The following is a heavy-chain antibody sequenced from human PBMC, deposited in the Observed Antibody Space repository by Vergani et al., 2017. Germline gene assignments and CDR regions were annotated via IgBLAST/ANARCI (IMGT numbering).Heavy chain of an antibody. CDR2: INPSGGST. CDR1: GYTFTSYY. Sequence: QVQLVQSGAEVKKPGASVKVSCKASGYTFTSYYMHWVRQAPGQGLEWMGIINPSGGSTSYAQKFQGRVTMTRDTSTSTVYMELSSLRSEDTAVYYCAKDRHLSIAVAGTDAFDIWGQGTMVTVSS. V-gene: IGHV1-46*01. CDR3: AKDRHLSIAVAGTDAFDI. J-gene: IGHJ3*02. D-gene: IGHD6-19*01.